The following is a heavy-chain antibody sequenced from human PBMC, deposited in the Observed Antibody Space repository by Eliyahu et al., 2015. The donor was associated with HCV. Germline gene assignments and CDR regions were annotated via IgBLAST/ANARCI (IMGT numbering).Heavy chain of an antibody. V-gene: IGHV1-2*02. Sequence: QVQLVQSGAEVKKPGASVKVSCKASGYTFTGYYMHWVRQAPGQDLEWMGWINPNSGGTNYAQKFQGRVTMTRDTSISTAYMELSRLRSDDTAVYYCARDPPGFLEWLLLDYWGQGTLVTVSS. CDR2: INPNSGGT. J-gene: IGHJ4*02. D-gene: IGHD3-3*01. CDR1: GYTFTGYY. CDR3: ARDPPGFLEWLLLDY.